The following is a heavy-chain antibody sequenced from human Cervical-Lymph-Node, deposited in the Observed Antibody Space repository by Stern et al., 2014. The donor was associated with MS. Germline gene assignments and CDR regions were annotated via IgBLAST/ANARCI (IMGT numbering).Heavy chain of an antibody. CDR1: GGSISSSYY. Sequence: QLQLQESGPGLVKPSETLSRTCTVSGGSISSSYYWGWIRQSSGKGLEWIGSIDDTGRTFYNPSLKSRVTISVDTSKNQFSLNLSSVTAADTAVYYCVRQVTVRSRFDYWGQGTLVTVSS. V-gene: IGHV4-39*01. CDR3: VRQVTVRSRFDY. J-gene: IGHJ4*02. D-gene: IGHD4-11*01. CDR2: IDDTGRT.